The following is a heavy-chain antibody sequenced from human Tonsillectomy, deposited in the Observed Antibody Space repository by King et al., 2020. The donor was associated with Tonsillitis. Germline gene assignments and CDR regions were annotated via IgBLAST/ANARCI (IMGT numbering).Heavy chain of an antibody. V-gene: IGHV3-21*01. CDR2: ISHSSTLI. J-gene: IGHJ4*02. CDR3: ARDSGGNSGFDY. D-gene: IGHD4-23*01. CDR1: GFTFSSYS. Sequence: QLVQSGGGLVKPGGSLRLSCAASGFTFSSYSMNWVRQAPGKGLEWVSSISHSSTLIYYADSMKGRFTISRDNAKNSLHLQMNSLRVEDTAVYYCARDSGGNSGFDYWGQGTLVTVSS.